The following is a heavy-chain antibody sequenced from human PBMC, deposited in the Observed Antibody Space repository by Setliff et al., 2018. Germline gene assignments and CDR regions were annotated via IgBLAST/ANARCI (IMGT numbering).Heavy chain of an antibody. CDR2: IIPMFGTT. CDR3: VREGVDSRSSTDYRYYMDV. J-gene: IGHJ6*03. CDR1: GGTFSKYA. Sequence: SVKVSCKAPGGTFSKYAIAWVRQAPGQGLEWMGGIIPMFGTTEYAQKFQGRLTIITDESTNTAFMQLSSLRSDDTAVYYCVREGVDSRSSTDYRYYMDVWGKGTTVTVSS. V-gene: IGHV1-69*05. D-gene: IGHD3-22*01.